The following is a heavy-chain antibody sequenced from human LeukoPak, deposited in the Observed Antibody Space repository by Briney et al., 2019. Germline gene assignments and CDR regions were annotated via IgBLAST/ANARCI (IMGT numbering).Heavy chain of an antibody. CDR2: INQDGSDK. CDR1: GFSLSNYW. CDR3: AWYGVTHGLDV. Sequence: GGSLRLSCAASGFSLSNYWMSWVRQAPGKGLEWVANINQDGSDKYYVDSVTGRFTISKDNAKNSVYLQMNSLRPEDTAIYYCAWYGVTHGLDVWGQGPTVTVSS. D-gene: IGHD3-10*01. V-gene: IGHV3-7*01. J-gene: IGHJ6*02.